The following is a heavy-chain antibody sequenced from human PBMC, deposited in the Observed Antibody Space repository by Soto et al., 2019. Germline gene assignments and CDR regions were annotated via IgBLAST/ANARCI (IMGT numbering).Heavy chain of an antibody. D-gene: IGHD2-2*01. V-gene: IGHV4-34*01. CDR2: INHSGST. J-gene: IGHJ4*02. CDR3: ARGGIVVVPAAMRSWNY. Sequence: QVQLQQWGAGLLKPSETLSLTCAVYGGSFSGYYWSWIRQPPGKGLEWIGEINHSGSTNYTPSLNSRVTISVDTSKNQFSLKLSSVTATVTAVYYCARGGIVVVPAAMRSWNYWGQGTLVTVSS. CDR1: GGSFSGYY.